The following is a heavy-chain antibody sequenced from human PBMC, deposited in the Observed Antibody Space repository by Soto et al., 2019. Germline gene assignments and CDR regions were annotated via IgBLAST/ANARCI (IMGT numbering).Heavy chain of an antibody. Sequence: EVQLLESGGGLVQPGGSLRLSCAASGFTFSSYAMGWVRQAPGKGLEWVSGISGGGGRTYYADSMKGRFTISRDKSKNTLFLQMSSLRVEDTAIYSCAKIAEAVAGTVYGYWGQGTLVTVSS. V-gene: IGHV3-23*01. J-gene: IGHJ4*02. CDR2: ISGGGGRT. D-gene: IGHD6-19*01. CDR3: AKIAEAVAGTVYGY. CDR1: GFTFSSYA.